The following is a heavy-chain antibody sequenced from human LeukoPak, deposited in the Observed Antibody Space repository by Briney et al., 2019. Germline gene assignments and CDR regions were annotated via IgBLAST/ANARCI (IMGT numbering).Heavy chain of an antibody. CDR1: GGSFRDYY. J-gene: IGHJ4*02. Sequence: SETLSLTCAVYGGSFRDYYWAWIRQSPGKGLEWIGEINHFGNTYYNPSLKSRMTISVDTSKNQFSLKVTSVTAADTAVYSCARGGLYGSGSSLDSWGQGTLVTVSS. CDR3: ARGGLYGSGSSLDS. CDR2: INHFGNT. V-gene: IGHV4-34*01. D-gene: IGHD3-10*01.